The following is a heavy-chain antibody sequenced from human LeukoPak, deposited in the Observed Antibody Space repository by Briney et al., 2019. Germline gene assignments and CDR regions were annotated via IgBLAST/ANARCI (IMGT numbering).Heavy chain of an antibody. Sequence: SETLSLTCTVSGGSISSYYWSWIRQPPGKGLEWIGYIYYSGSTNYNPSLKSRVTISVDTSKNQFSLKLSSVTAADTAVYYCARGVSYYDSSGYYNGYFQHWGQGTLVTVCS. CDR2: IYYSGST. V-gene: IGHV4-59*08. D-gene: IGHD3-22*01. CDR3: ARGVSYYDSSGYYNGYFQH. CDR1: GGSISSYY. J-gene: IGHJ1*01.